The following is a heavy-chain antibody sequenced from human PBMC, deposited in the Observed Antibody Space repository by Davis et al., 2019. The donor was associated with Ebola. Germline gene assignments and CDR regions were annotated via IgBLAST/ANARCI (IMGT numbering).Heavy chain of an antibody. CDR3: AKGYSSGRLDV. Sequence: GGSLRLSCAASGFTFSSYGMHWVRQAPGKGLEWVAVISYDGSNKYYADSVKGRFTISRDNSKNTLHLQMNSLRADDTAVYYCAKGYSSGRLDVWGQGTTVTVSS. D-gene: IGHD6-19*01. J-gene: IGHJ6*02. V-gene: IGHV3-30*18. CDR2: ISYDGSNK. CDR1: GFTFSSYG.